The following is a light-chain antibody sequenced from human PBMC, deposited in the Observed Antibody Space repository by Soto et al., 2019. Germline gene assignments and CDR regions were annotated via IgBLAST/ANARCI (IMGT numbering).Light chain of an antibody. CDR3: AAWDDSLNGVV. CDR2: SNN. Sequence: QSVLTKPPSASGTPGQRVTISCSGSSSNIGSYTVNWYQQLPGTSPTLLIYSNNQRPSGVPDRFSGSKSGTSASLAISGLQSEDEADYYCAAWDDSLNGVVFGGGTKLTVL. CDR1: SSNIGSYT. V-gene: IGLV1-44*01. J-gene: IGLJ2*01.